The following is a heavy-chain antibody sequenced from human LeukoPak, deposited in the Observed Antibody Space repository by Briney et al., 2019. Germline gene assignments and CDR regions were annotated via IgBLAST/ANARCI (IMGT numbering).Heavy chain of an antibody. D-gene: IGHD3-9*01. V-gene: IGHV3-7*01. J-gene: IGHJ4*02. Sequence: GGSLRLSCAASGFTFSSYWMSWVRQAPGKGLEWVANIKEDGSEKNYVDSVKGRFTISRDNAKNSLYLQMNSLRAEDTALYYCARDSADNLDWGQGTLVTVSS. CDR3: ARDSADNLD. CDR1: GFTFSSYW. CDR2: IKEDGSEK.